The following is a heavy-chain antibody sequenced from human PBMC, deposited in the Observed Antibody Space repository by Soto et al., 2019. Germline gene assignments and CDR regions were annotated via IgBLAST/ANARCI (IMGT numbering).Heavy chain of an antibody. D-gene: IGHD2-21*01. CDR3: ARRLGSHHYYYYGIDV. CDR1: GGSISSGGYS. Sequence: QLQLQESGSGLVKPSQTLSLTCAVSGGSISSGGYSWSWIRQPPGKGLEWIGYIYHSGSTYYNPSLKRRVTISVDSPKHQFSLKLSSLTAPATAVYYCARRLGSHHYYYYGIDVWGHGTTVTVSS. J-gene: IGHJ6*02. CDR2: IYHSGST. V-gene: IGHV4-30-2*01.